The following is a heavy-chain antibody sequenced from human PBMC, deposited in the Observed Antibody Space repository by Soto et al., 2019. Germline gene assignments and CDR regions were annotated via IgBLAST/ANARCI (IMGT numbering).Heavy chain of an antibody. Sequence: SETLSLTCAVSSDSISRSHWLTLVRQSPGKGLEWLGDIYYSGSVYYNPSLRSRISISMDKSNNQFSLNLSSATAADTAVYYCARPYRYCSINNCYQGLVESWGQGTLVTVSS. CDR1: SDSISRSHW. J-gene: IGHJ4*02. CDR3: ARPYRYCSINNCYQGLVES. V-gene: IGHV4-4*02. D-gene: IGHD2-2*01. CDR2: IYYSGSV.